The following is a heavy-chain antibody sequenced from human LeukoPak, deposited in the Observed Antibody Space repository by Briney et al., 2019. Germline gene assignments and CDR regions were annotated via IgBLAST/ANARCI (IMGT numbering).Heavy chain of an antibody. V-gene: IGHV3-53*01. CDR2: IYSGGST. J-gene: IGHJ4*02. D-gene: IGHD1-14*01. Sequence: GSLRLSCAASGFAVSSNYMSWVRQAPGKGLEWVSVIYSGGSTYYAASVTGRFTISRDNSKNTLYLQMNSLRAEDTAVYYCARDNHYWGQGTLVTVSS. CDR1: GFAVSSNY. CDR3: ARDNHY.